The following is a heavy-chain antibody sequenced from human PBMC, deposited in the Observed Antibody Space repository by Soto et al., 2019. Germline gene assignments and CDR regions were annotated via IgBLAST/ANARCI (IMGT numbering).Heavy chain of an antibody. CDR3: ARLWVGYGAAYFFDY. J-gene: IGHJ4*02. CDR1: GGSIGSYY. V-gene: IGHV4-59*08. CDR2: IYYSGST. Sequence: SVTLSLTCTVSGGSIGSYYWSWIRQPPGKGLEWIGYIYYSGSTNYNPSLKSRVTISVDTSKNQFSLKLSSVTAADTAVYYCARLWVGYGAAYFFDYWGQGTLVTVS. D-gene: IGHD4-17*01.